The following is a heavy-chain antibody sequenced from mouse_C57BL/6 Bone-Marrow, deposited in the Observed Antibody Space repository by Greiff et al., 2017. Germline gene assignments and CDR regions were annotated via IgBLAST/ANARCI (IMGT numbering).Heavy chain of an antibody. Sequence: QVQLQQPGAELVMPGASVKLSCKASGYTFTSYWMHWVKQRPGQGLEWIGEIDPSDSYTNYTQKFKGKSTLTVDKSSSTAYMQLSSLTSEDSAFYYCAREGTYYGYAMDYWGQGTSVTVSS. V-gene: IGHV1-69*01. CDR1: GYTFTSYW. CDR3: AREGTYYGYAMDY. D-gene: IGHD1-1*01. CDR2: IDPSDSYT. J-gene: IGHJ4*01.